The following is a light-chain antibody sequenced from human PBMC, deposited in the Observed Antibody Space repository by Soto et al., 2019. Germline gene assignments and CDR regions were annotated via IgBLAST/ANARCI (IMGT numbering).Light chain of an antibody. J-gene: IGKJ3*01. Sequence: DIQMTQSPSTLSASVGDRVTITCRASQSISSWLAWYQQKPGKAPQLLIYGASTLQRGVPSRFSGSGSGIDFTLTISSLQPEDFATYYCLQDFKYPRTFGPGTKVDN. CDR3: LQDFKYPRT. CDR1: QSISSW. V-gene: IGKV1-5*01. CDR2: GAS.